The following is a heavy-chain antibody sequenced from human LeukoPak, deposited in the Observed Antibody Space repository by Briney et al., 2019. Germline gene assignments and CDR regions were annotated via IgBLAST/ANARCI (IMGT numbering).Heavy chain of an antibody. Sequence: GGSLRLSCAASGFTFSTYAMSWVRQAPGKGMEWVSTISGSGGSTYYAGSVKGRFTISRDNSKNTVYLQLNSLRAEDTAVYYCAKRPYCSGAVCYHIDYWGQGTLVTVSS. J-gene: IGHJ4*02. CDR1: GFTFSTYA. CDR3: AKRPYCSGAVCYHIDY. V-gene: IGHV3-23*01. D-gene: IGHD2-15*01. CDR2: ISGSGGST.